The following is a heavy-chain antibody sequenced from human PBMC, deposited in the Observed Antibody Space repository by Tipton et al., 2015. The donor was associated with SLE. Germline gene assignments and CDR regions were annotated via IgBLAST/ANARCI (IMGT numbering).Heavy chain of an antibody. CDR2: IYYSGST. J-gene: IGHJ4*02. Sequence: TLSLTCTVSGGSISSGGYYWSWIRQHPGKGLEWIGYIYYSGSTYYNPSLKSRVTISVDTSKNQFSLKLSSVTSADTAVYYCATSPPGFREGEFDRWGQGALVTVSS. CDR3: ATSPPGFREGEFDR. V-gene: IGHV4-31*03. D-gene: IGHD3-10*01. CDR1: GGSISSGGYY.